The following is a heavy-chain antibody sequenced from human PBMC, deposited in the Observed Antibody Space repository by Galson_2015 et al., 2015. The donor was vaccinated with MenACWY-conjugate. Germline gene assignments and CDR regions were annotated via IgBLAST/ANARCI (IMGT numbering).Heavy chain of an antibody. CDR1: GYTFTTYY. J-gene: IGHJ4*02. CDR2: IRPSGDDGT. D-gene: IGHD3-16*02. Sequence: SVKVSCKASGYTFTTYYMHWVRQAPGQGLEWLGIIRPSGDDGTTYAQKFQVIVTMTRDPSTLTVYMDLSSLRSEDTAVCYCVREYRGASFDYWGQGTLVTVSS. CDR3: VREYRGASFDY. V-gene: IGHV1-46*01.